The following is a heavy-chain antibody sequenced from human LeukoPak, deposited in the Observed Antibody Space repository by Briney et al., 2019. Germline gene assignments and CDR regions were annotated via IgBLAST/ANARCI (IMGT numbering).Heavy chain of an antibody. CDR2: IYYSGST. J-gene: IGHJ3*02. V-gene: IGHV4-39*07. CDR1: GGSISSGDYY. CDR3: AREVVVTGRDSFDI. D-gene: IGHD2-21*02. Sequence: PSETLSLTCTVSGGSISSGDYYWGWIRQPPGKGLEWIGSIYYSGSTYYNPSLKSRVTISVDTSKNQFSLKLSSVTAADTAVYYCAREVVVTGRDSFDIWGQGTMVTVSS.